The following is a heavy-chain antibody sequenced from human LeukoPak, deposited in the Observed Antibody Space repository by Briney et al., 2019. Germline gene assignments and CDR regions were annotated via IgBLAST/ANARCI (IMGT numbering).Heavy chain of an antibody. CDR2: IYTSGST. V-gene: IGHV4-4*07. J-gene: IGHJ5*02. CDR3: ARVLGYSSSWYPGLHNWFDP. Sequence: SETLSLTCTVSGGSISSYYWSWIRQPAGKGLEWIGRIYTSGSTNYNPSLKSRVTMSVDTSKNQFSLKLSSVTAADTAVYYCARVLGYSSSWYPGLHNWFDPWGQGTLVTVSS. D-gene: IGHD6-13*01. CDR1: GGSISSYY.